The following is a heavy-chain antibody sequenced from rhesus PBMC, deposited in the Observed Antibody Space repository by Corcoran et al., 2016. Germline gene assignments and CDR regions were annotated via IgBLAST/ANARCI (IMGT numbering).Heavy chain of an antibody. Sequence: EVQLVQSGAEVKRPGEPRKITCKTAGYSITSYRIRWVRQMPGKGMEWLGAIVPSDSVPRYSPSFQGQVTISAAKSISTTYLQWSSLKASDSATYYCATHYSSGWYYFDYWGQGVLVTVSS. J-gene: IGHJ4*01. V-gene: IGHV5-2*01. CDR1: GYSITSYR. D-gene: IGHD6-31*01. CDR3: ATHYSSGWYYFDY. CDR2: IVPSDSVP.